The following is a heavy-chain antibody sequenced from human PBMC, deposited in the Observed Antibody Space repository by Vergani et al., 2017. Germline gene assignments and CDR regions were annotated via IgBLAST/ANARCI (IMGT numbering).Heavy chain of an antibody. D-gene: IGHD2-2*01. J-gene: IGHJ3*02. CDR1: GFTFSSYA. CDR2: ISSSGGST. Sequence: EVQLLESGGGLVQPGGSLRLSCAASGFTFSSYAMSWVRQAPGKGLEWVSAISSSGGSTYYADSVKGRFTIARDNAKNSLYLQMNSLRAEDTAVYYCARNPVVPAAMFAFDIWGQGTMVTVSS. CDR3: ARNPVVPAAMFAFDI. V-gene: IGHV3-23*01.